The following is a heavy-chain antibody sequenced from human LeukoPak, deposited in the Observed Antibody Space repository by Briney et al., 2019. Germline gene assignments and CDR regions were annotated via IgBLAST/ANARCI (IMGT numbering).Heavy chain of an antibody. CDR1: GGSCSGYY. D-gene: IGHD2-2*01. CDR3: ARAGYCSSTSCWFDP. J-gene: IGHJ5*02. V-gene: IGHV4-34*01. Sequence: SETLSLTCAVYGGSCSGYYWSWIRQPPGKGLEWIGEINHSGSTNYNPSLKSRVTISVDTSKNQFSLKLSSVTAADTAVYYCARAGYCSSTSCWFDPWGQGTLVTVSS. CDR2: INHSGST.